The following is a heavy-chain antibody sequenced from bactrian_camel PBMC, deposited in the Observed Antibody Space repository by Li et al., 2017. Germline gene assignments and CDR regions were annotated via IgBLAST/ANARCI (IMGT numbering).Heavy chain of an antibody. Sequence: VQLVESGGDLVRLGGSLTLSCVTSGFVINVEYMSWVRQAPGMEREGVAGIDSDGNTRYSYSAKGRFTISKDNAKNTLYLQMNSLKPEDTAMYYCAASTWIVYPDVDDVPRLTYRGNQGTQVTVS. CDR2: IDSDGNT. D-gene: IGHD1*01. J-gene: IGHJ4*01. CDR1: GFVINVEY. V-gene: IGHV3S10*01.